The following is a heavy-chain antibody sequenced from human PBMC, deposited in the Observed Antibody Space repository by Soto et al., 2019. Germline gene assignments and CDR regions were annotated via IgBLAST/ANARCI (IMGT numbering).Heavy chain of an antibody. D-gene: IGHD6-19*01. CDR3: AKDQRRQWLPGIDY. Sequence: GGSLRLSCAASGFTFSSYGMRWVRQAPGKGLEWVAVISYDGSNKYYADSVKGRFTISRDNSKNTLYLQMNSLRAEDTAVYYCAKDQRRQWLPGIDYWGQGTLVTVSS. J-gene: IGHJ4*02. CDR1: GFTFSSYG. V-gene: IGHV3-30*18. CDR2: ISYDGSNK.